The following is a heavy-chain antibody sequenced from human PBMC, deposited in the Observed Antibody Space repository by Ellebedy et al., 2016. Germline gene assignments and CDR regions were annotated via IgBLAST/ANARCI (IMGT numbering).Heavy chain of an antibody. CDR1: GFTFRSYG. CDR3: ATRPGFAAGGSGY. J-gene: IGHJ4*02. Sequence: GGSLRLSCAASGFTFRSYGMTWVRQAPGSGLEWVSFIHGGGVGADYVDSVKGRFIISRDSSMNTVYLQMNNLKVEDTAVYYCATRPGFAAGGSGYWGQGALVTVSS. D-gene: IGHD3-10*01. CDR2: IHGGGVGA. V-gene: IGHV3-23*01.